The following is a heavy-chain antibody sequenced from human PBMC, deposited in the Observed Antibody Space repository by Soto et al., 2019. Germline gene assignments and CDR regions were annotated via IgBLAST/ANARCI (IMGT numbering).Heavy chain of an antibody. V-gene: IGHV3-66*01. J-gene: IGHJ4*02. CDR3: ARDLYPHGSATMGGYFDY. Sequence: EVQLVESGGGLVQPGGSLRLSCAASGVTVSSNYMSWVRQAPGKGLEWVSVIYSGGSTYYADSVKGRFTISRVNSKNTLYLQMNSLRAEVTALYYRARDLYPHGSATMGGYFDYLGQGTLVTVSS. CDR2: IYSGGST. CDR1: GVTVSSNY. D-gene: IGHD3-10*01.